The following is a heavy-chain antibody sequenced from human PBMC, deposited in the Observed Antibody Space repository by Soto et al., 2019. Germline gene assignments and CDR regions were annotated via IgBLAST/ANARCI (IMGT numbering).Heavy chain of an antibody. CDR2: ISYSGST. CDR1: GGSISSGNYY. D-gene: IGHD2-15*01. CDR3: ATMGTPATGLYFFAY. V-gene: IGHV4-30-4*01. Sequence: TSETLSLTCTVSGGSISSGNYYWSWIRQPPGKGLEWIGFISYSGSTYYSTSLKSRVTISVDTSKSQFSLNLSFVTAADTSVYYCATMGTPATGLYFFAYWGQGSLVTVSS. J-gene: IGHJ4*02.